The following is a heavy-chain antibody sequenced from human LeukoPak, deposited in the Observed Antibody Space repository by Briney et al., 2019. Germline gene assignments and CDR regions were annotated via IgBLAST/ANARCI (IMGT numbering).Heavy chain of an antibody. CDR3: ARDTGYYFGSGNYLYYFDY. D-gene: IGHD3-10*01. J-gene: IGHJ4*02. CDR2: MYTSGST. Sequence: PSETLSLXCTVFGGSISSYYWSWIRQPAGKELEWIGRMYTSGSTNYNPSLKSRVTMSVDTSKNQFSLKLSSVTAADTAVYYCARDTGYYFGSGNYLYYFDYWGQGTLVTVSS. V-gene: IGHV4-4*07. CDR1: GGSISSYY.